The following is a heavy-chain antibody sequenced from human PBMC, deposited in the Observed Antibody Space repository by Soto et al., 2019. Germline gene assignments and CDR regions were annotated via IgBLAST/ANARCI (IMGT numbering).Heavy chain of an antibody. Sequence: GASVKVSCKASGGTFSSYAISWVRQAPGQGLEWMGGIIPIFGTANYAQKFQGRVTITADESTSTAYMELSSLRSEDTAVYYCARAGGCSSTSCYLIDPWGQGTLVTVST. J-gene: IGHJ5*02. D-gene: IGHD2-2*01. CDR1: GGTFSSYA. V-gene: IGHV1-69*13. CDR3: ARAGGCSSTSCYLIDP. CDR2: IIPIFGTA.